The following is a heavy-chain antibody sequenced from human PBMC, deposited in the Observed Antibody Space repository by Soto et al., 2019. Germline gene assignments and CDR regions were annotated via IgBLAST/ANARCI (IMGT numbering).Heavy chain of an antibody. CDR3: ARTTSLQWYYMHV. Sequence: PSQTLSLTCAISGDSVSSNSAAWNWIRQSPSRGLEWLGRTYYRSRWYNDYAVSVKSRITVNPDTSKNQFSLHLNSVTPEDTAVFYCARTTSLQWYYMHVWDKGNTVTVSS. CDR1: GDSVSSNSAA. CDR2: TYYRSRWYN. V-gene: IGHV6-1*01. J-gene: IGHJ6*03. D-gene: IGHD6-19*01.